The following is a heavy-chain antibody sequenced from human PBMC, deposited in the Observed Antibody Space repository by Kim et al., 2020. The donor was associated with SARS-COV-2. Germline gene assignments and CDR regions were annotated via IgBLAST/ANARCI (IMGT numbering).Heavy chain of an antibody. V-gene: IGHV4-59*08. J-gene: IGHJ4*02. CDR2: ISDIGRT. D-gene: IGHD4-17*01. Sequence: SETLSLTCTVSGGTISSYYGSWIRQPPGKGLEWGGYISDIGRTNYNSSLKSRVTLSRDTSKNQFSLKLTSITAADTAIYSCATPKDPTVKFEYWGQGTLVTVSS. CDR3: ATPKDPTVKFEY. CDR1: GGTISSYY.